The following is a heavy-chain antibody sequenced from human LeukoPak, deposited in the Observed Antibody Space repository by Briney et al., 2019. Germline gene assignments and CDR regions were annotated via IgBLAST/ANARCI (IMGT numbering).Heavy chain of an antibody. J-gene: IGHJ4*02. V-gene: IGHV3-23*01. CDR2: IRGSDDNT. CDR1: GFTFSNYA. CDR3: AKVPYTSSNYYFDY. D-gene: IGHD5-18*01. Sequence: GGSLRLSCAASGFTFSNYAMSWVRQAPGKGLEWVSVIRGSDDNTYYADSVKGRFTISRDNSRNTLSLQMNSLRAEDTAVYYCAKVPYTSSNYYFDYWGQGTLVTASS.